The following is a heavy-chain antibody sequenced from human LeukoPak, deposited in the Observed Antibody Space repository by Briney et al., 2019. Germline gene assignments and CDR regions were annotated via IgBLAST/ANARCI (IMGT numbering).Heavy chain of an antibody. J-gene: IGHJ4*02. D-gene: IGHD3-16*01. Sequence: GGSLRLSCVASGFTFSNHWMSWVRQAPGKGLEWVANTKVDGSDKYYVDSVKGRFTISRDNAENSLYLQMNSLRAEDSAVYYCGGGGGGVDYWGQGTLVTVSS. CDR2: TKVDGSDK. CDR3: GGGGGGVDY. V-gene: IGHV3-7*04. CDR1: GFTFSNHW.